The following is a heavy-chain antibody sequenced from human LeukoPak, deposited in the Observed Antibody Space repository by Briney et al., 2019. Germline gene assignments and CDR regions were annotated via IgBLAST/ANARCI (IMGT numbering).Heavy chain of an antibody. CDR3: ARAYCSGGSCYSDY. D-gene: IGHD2-15*01. V-gene: IGHV4-59*01. Sequence: SETLSLTCTVSGGSISSYYWSWIRQPPGKGLEWIGYIYYSGSTNYNPSLKSRVTISVDTSKNQFSLKLSSVTAADTAVYCCARAYCSGGSCYSDYWGQGTLVTVSS. CDR2: IYYSGST. CDR1: GGSISSYY. J-gene: IGHJ4*02.